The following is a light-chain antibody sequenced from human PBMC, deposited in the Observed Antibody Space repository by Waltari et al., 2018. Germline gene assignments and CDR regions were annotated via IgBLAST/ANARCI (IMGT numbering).Light chain of an antibody. CDR2: DVN. Sequence: QSALTQPAPVSGSPGQSITISCRGTSRDIGGNNFVFWYQQHPGKAPKFIIYDVNNRPSGVSNRFSGSKSGNTASLTISGLQSEDEADYYCSSYTTAKTLVFGTGTKVTVL. V-gene: IGLV2-14*03. CDR1: SRDIGGNNF. CDR3: SSYTTAKTLV. J-gene: IGLJ1*01.